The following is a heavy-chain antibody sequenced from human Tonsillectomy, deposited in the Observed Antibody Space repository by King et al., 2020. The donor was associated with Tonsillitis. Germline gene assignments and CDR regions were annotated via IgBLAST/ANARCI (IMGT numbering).Heavy chain of an antibody. CDR1: GYTFTSYY. CDR3: ARVSVDTAMIGVIDY. V-gene: IGHV1-46*03. CDR2: INPSGGST. D-gene: IGHD5-18*01. Sequence: QLVQSGAEVKKPGASVKVSCKASGYTFTSYYMHWVRQAPGQGLEWMGIINPSGGSTSYAQKFQGRVTMTRETSTSTVYMELSSLRSEDTAVYYCARVSVDTAMIGVIDYWGQGTLVTVSS. J-gene: IGHJ4*02.